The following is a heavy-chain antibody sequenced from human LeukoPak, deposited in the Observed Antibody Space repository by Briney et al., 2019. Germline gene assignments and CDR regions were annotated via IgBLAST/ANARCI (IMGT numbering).Heavy chain of an antibody. D-gene: IGHD3-16*01. CDR1: GYSISSGYY. Sequence: LETLSLTCTVSGYSISSGYYLDWIRQPPGKGLEWIGSIYHSGSTYYNPSLTSQVTISLDTSKNQFALKLSSVTAADTAVYYCARDLSGNYDYVWSSYSLCYFDYWGQGTLVTVSS. CDR2: IYHSGST. J-gene: IGHJ4*02. V-gene: IGHV4-38-2*02. CDR3: ARDLSGNYDYVWSSYSLCYFDY.